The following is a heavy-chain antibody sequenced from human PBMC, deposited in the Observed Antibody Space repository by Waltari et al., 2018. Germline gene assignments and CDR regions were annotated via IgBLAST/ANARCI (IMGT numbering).Heavy chain of an antibody. D-gene: IGHD1-7*01. J-gene: IGHJ4*02. V-gene: IGHV1-2*02. CDR3: ARGGTAAFDY. CDR2: INPNGGVT. CDR1: GYSFTGKY. Sequence: QVQLVQSGAAVKEPGASVKVSCKASGYSFTGKYIHWVRQDPGQGLEWMGWINPNGGVTNYAQKFQGRVTMTSDTSINTAYMEVTRLTSDDTVVFYCARGGTAAFDYWGQGTLVTVPS.